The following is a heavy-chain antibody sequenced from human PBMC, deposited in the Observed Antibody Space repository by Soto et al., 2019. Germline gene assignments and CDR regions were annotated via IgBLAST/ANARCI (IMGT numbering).Heavy chain of an antibody. D-gene: IGHD2-2*01. CDR3: VRHCDPTTCNAAF. J-gene: IGHJ4*02. CDR1: GFTFSRYT. V-gene: IGHV3-30*04. CDR2: ISYDEKNE. Sequence: GGSLRLSCAASGFTFSRYTMHWVRQAPGKGLEWVAVISYDEKNEHYADSVKGRFTISRDNSKHTVSLQMNNLATEDTAVYDCVRHCDPTTCNAAFWRQRTLVTVSS.